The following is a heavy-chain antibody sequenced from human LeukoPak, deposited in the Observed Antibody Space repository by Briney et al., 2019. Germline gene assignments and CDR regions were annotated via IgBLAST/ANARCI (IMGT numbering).Heavy chain of an antibody. V-gene: IGHV3-21*01. Sequence: GGSLRLSCVASGFTFTNYAMTWVRQAPGKGLEWVSSISFSSTYIYYADSVKGRFTISRDNAKNSLFLQMNSLRAEDTAVYYCARSDPVVVMAAAPSYFDYWGQGILVTVSS. D-gene: IGHD2-15*01. CDR2: ISFSSTYI. CDR1: GFTFTNYA. CDR3: ARSDPVVVMAAAPSYFDY. J-gene: IGHJ4*02.